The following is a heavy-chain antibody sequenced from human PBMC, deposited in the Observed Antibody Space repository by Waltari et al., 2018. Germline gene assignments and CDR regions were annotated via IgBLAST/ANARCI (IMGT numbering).Heavy chain of an antibody. Sequence: QVQLVQSGAEVKKPGASVKVSCKASGYTFTGHYMHWVGQAPGQGLEWMGRINPNSGGTNYAQKFQGRVTMTRDTSISTAYMELSRLRSDDTAVYYCARGKYYYDSSSDAFDIWGQGTMVTVSS. J-gene: IGHJ3*02. CDR2: INPNSGGT. D-gene: IGHD3-22*01. V-gene: IGHV1-2*06. CDR3: ARGKYYYDSSSDAFDI. CDR1: GYTFTGHY.